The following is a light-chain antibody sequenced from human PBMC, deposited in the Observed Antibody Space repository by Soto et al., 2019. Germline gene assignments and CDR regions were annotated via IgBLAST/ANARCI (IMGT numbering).Light chain of an antibody. J-gene: IGKJ4*01. CDR1: QGISSY. CDR3: QKYNSDPLT. Sequence: LQMTQSPSFLSASVGDRVTITCRASQGISSYLAWYQKKPGKAPKLLIYAASTLQSGVPSRLRGSGYGTDLTITISSMKNEDVETYYCQKYNSDPLTFGGGTKVDIK. CDR2: AAS. V-gene: IGKV1-9*01.